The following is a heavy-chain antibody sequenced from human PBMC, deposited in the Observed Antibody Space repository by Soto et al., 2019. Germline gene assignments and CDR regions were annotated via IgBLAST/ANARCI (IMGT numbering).Heavy chain of an antibody. CDR2: ISAYNGNT. D-gene: IGHD4-4*01. CDR1: GYTFTSYG. J-gene: IGHJ3*02. CDR3: ARAFSNYDAFDI. V-gene: IGHV1-18*01. Sequence: ASVKVSCKASGYTFTSYGISWVRQAPGQGLEWMGWISAYNGNTNYAQKLQGRVTMTTDTSTSTAYMERRSLRSDDPAVYYCARAFSNYDAFDIWGHGTMVTVSS.